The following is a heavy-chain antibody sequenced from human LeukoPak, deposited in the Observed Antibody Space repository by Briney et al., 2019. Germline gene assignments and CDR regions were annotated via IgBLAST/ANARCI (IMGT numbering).Heavy chain of an antibody. D-gene: IGHD1-20*01. CDR1: GYTFTNYY. V-gene: IGHV1-24*01. Sequence: ASVKVSCKASGYTFTNYYMNWVRQAPGKGLEWMGGFDPEDGETIYAQKFQGRVTMTEDTSTDTAYMELSSLRSEDTAVYYCATDVTGTTGGWGQGTLVTVSS. CDR3: ATDVTGTTGG. CDR2: FDPEDGET. J-gene: IGHJ4*02.